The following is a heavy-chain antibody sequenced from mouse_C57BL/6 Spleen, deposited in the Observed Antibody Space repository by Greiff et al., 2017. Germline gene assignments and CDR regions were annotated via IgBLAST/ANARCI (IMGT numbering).Heavy chain of an antibody. CDR3: ARSTAQAPYHYAMDY. V-gene: IGHV1-50*01. J-gene: IGHJ4*01. Sequence: QVQLQQPGAELVKPGASVKLSCKASGYTFTSYWMQWVKQRPGQGLEWIGEIDPSDSYTNYNQKFKGKATLTVDTSSSTAYMQLSSLTSEDSAVYYCARSTAQAPYHYAMDYWGQGTSVTVSS. D-gene: IGHD3-2*02. CDR2: IDPSDSYT. CDR1: GYTFTSYW.